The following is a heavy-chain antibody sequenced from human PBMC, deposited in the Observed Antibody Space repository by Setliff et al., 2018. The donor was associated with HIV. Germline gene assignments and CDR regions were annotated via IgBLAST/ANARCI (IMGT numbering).Heavy chain of an antibody. CDR1: GFPFTSFS. D-gene: IGHD5-18*01. Sequence: PGGSLRLSCAASGFPFTSFSINWVRQAPGKGLEWVSRIYDSGSIGYADSVKGRFTISRDNAKNSLYLQMNSLRSEDTALYYCAKSPNRYSPLDWFDPWGQGTLVTVSS. CDR3: AKSPNRYSPLDWFDP. V-gene: IGHV3-9*01. CDR2: IYDSGSI. J-gene: IGHJ5*02.